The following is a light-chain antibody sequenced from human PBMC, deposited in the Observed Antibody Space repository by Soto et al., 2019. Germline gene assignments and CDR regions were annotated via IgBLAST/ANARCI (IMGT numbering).Light chain of an antibody. Sequence: EIVLTQSPGTLSLSPGEGATVSCRVSQSINSKSLVWYQRKFGQAPTLLIYNTSSSAAGIPDRFSGSGSGTDFTLSISRLEPDDVAVYYGQPDDCSFIFGSGTKVDFK. CDR2: NTS. CDR1: QSINSKS. V-gene: IGKV3-20*01. CDR3: QPDDCSFI. J-gene: IGKJ3*01.